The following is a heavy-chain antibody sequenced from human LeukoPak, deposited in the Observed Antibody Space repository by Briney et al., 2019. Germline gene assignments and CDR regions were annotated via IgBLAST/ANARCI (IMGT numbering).Heavy chain of an antibody. CDR3: AKDINRDFDY. CDR2: ISWDGGST. Sequence: PGGSLRLSCAASGFTFDDYTMHWVRQAPGKGLEWVSLISWDGGSTYYADSVKGRFTISRDNSKNSLYLQMNSLRTEDTALYYCAKDINRDFDYWGQGTLVTVSS. V-gene: IGHV3-43*01. CDR1: GFTFDDYT. J-gene: IGHJ4*02.